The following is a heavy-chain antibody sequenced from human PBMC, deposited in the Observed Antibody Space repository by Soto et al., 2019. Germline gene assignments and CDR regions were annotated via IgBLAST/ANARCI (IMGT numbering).Heavy chain of an antibody. CDR1: GYTFTSYA. J-gene: IGHJ4*02. Sequence: QVQLVQSGAEVKKPGASVKVSCKASGYTFTSYAMHWVRQAPRQRLEWMGWINAGNGNTKYSQKFQGRVTITRDTSASTAYMELSSLRSEDTAVYYCAREFPMVRGVKGDYWGQGTLVTVSS. CDR2: INAGNGNT. D-gene: IGHD3-10*01. CDR3: AREFPMVRGVKGDY. V-gene: IGHV1-3*01.